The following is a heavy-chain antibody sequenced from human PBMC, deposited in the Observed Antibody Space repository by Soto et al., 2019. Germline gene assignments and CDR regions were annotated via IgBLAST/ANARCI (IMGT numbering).Heavy chain of an antibody. V-gene: IGHV1-69*02. J-gene: IGHJ6*03. CDR1: GGSFISYI. CDR2: SIPIQGRA. Sequence: QVQLVQSGAEVRKPGSSVKVSCEASGGSFISYIFTWVRQAPGQGLEWMGRSIPIQGRADYALKFQDRVTITADGSTQTVYMELISLRPEDTALYYGAKSLVFVDHAYMDVWGKGTTVTVSS. D-gene: IGHD2-21*01. CDR3: AKSLVFVDHAYMDV.